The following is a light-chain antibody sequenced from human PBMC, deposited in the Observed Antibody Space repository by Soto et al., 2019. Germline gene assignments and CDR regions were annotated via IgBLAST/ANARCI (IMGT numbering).Light chain of an antibody. CDR1: QSVSSSF. J-gene: IGKJ1*01. CDR3: QQYDTSPWT. V-gene: IGKV3-20*01. Sequence: EIVLTQSPGTLSLSPGERATLSCRASQSVSSSFLAWYQQKPGQAPRLLIYGASSRATGIPDRFSGSGSGTDFSLTISRLEPEDFAVYYCQQYDTSPWTFGQGTTVEIK. CDR2: GAS.